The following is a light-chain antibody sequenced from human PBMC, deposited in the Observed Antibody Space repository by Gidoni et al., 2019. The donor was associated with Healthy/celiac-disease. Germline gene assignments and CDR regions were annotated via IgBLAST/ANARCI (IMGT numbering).Light chain of an antibody. Sequence: EIVLTQSPGTLSLSPGERATLSCRARQSVSSSYLAWYQQKPGQAPRLLIYGASSRATGIPDRFSGSGSGTDFTLTISRLEPEDFAVYYCQQYGSSPWTFXQXTKVEIK. CDR2: GAS. V-gene: IGKV3-20*01. CDR1: QSVSSSY. J-gene: IGKJ1*01. CDR3: QQYGSSPWT.